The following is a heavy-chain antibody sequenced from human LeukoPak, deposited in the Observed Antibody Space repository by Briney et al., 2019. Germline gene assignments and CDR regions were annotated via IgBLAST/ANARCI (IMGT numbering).Heavy chain of an antibody. CDR3: AKFRREGLPVGFDV. CDR2: IWYDGSNK. Sequence: GRSLRLSCAASGFTFSSYGMHWVRQAPGKGLEWVAVIWYDGSNKYYADSVKGRFTISRDNSKNILYLEMRSLRGEDTALYHCAKFRREGLPVGFDVWGQGTMVTVSS. J-gene: IGHJ3*01. CDR1: GFTFSSYG. V-gene: IGHV3-33*03. D-gene: IGHD5-24*01.